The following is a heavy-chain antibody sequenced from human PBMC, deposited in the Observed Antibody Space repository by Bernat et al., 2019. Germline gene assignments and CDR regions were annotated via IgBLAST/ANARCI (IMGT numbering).Heavy chain of an antibody. CDR2: IIGNGGST. CDR1: GFTFSDYA. J-gene: IGHJ5*02. Sequence: EVQLVESGGGLVQPGGSLRLSCAASGFTFSDYAIHWVRQAPGKGLEYVSAIIGNGGSTFYANSVKGRFTISRDNSKNTLYLQMNSLRAEDTALYYCARDSDYYGSGRLGWFDPWGQGALVTVSS. CDR3: ARDSDYYGSGRLGWFDP. V-gene: IGHV3-64*01. D-gene: IGHD3-10*01.